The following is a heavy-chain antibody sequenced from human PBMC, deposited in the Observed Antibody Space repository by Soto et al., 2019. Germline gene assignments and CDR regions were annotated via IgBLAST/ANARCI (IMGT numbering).Heavy chain of an antibody. CDR2: IGTAGDT. J-gene: IGHJ5*02. Sequence: EVQLVESGGGLVQPGGSLRLSCAASGFTFSSYDMHWVRQATGKGLEWVSAIGTAGDTYYPGSVKGRFTISRENAKNSLYLQMNYLRAGDTGVYYCARGEGVGVPAFGLHPWGQGTMVTVSS. D-gene: IGHD2-2*01. CDR1: GFTFSSYD. CDR3: ARGEGVGVPAFGLHP. V-gene: IGHV3-13*01.